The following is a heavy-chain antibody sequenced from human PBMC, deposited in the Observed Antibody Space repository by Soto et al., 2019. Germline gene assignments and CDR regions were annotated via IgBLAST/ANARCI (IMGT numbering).Heavy chain of an antibody. J-gene: IGHJ5*02. CDR3: ARERSAAGTGWFDP. CDR1: GDTFTGYY. D-gene: IGHD6-13*01. V-gene: IGHV1-2*04. CDR2: INPNSGGT. Sequence: ASVKVSCKACGDTFTGYYMHWVRQAPGQGLEWMGWINPNSGGTNYAQKFQGWVTMTRDTSISTAYMELSRLRSDDTAVYYCARERSAAGTGWFDPWGQGTLVTVSS.